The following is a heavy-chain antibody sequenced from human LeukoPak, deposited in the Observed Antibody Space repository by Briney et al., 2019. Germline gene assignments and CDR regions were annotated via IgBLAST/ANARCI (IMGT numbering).Heavy chain of an antibody. Sequence: GRSLRLSCAASGFTFSSYGMHWVRQAPGKGLGWVAVISYDGSNKYYADSVKGRFTISRDNSKNTLYLQMNSLRAEDTAVYYCAKGGSYYDYWGQGTLVTVSP. CDR2: ISYDGSNK. V-gene: IGHV3-30*18. J-gene: IGHJ4*02. D-gene: IGHD3-16*01. CDR3: AKGGSYYDY. CDR1: GFTFSSYG.